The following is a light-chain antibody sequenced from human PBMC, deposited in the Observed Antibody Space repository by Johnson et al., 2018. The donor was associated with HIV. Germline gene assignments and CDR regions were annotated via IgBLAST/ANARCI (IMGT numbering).Light chain of an antibody. CDR1: SSNIGNNY. CDR2: ENN. Sequence: QSVLTQPPSVSAAPGQKVTISCSGSSSNIGNNYVSWYQQVPGTAPKLLIYENNKRPSGIPDRFSGSKSGTSATLGITGLQTGDEADYYCGTWDNSLIPLYVFRTATRVSVL. J-gene: IGLJ1*01. V-gene: IGLV1-51*02. CDR3: GTWDNSLIPLYV.